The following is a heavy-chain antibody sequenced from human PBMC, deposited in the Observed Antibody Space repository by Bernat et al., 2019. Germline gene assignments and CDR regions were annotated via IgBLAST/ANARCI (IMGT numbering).Heavy chain of an antibody. V-gene: IGHV3-21*01. CDR1: GFTFSTYT. CDR2: ISSSSSSYI. CDR3: ARDYYGDYYFDY. Sequence: EVQLVESGGGLVKPGGSLRLSCAASGFTFSTYTMNWVRQAPGKGLEWVSSISSSSSSYIYYADSVKGRFTISRDNAKNSVYLQMNSLRDEDTAVYYCARDYYGDYYFDYWGQGTLVTVSS. J-gene: IGHJ4*02. D-gene: IGHD4-17*01.